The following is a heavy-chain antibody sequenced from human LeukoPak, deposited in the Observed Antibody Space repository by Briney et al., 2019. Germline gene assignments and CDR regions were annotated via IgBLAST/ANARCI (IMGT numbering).Heavy chain of an antibody. J-gene: IGHJ4*02. CDR1: GGSFSGHY. V-gene: IGHV4-34*01. CDR3: ARTGPTFFVIVPPAYFDY. Sequence: RPSETLSLTCVVYGGSFSGHYWSWIRQPPGKGLEWIGEINDSGSTDYNPSLKSRVTISVDTSKNQFSLKLRSVTAADTAVYYCARTGPTFFVIVPPAYFDYWGQGILVTVSS. CDR2: INDSGST. D-gene: IGHD2-2*01.